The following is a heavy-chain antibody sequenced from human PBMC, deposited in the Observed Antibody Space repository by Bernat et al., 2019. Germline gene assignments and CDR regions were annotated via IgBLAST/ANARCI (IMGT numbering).Heavy chain of an antibody. V-gene: IGHV4-39*01. CDR3: ARQRSSSWYSPFEY. CDR2: IYYSGST. D-gene: IGHD6-13*01. J-gene: IGHJ4*02. CDR1: GGSISSSSYY. Sequence: QLQLQESGPGLVKPSETLSLTCTVSGGSISSSSYYWGWIRQPPGKGLEWIGSIYYSGSTYYNASLKSRVTISVDTSKNQFSLKLSSVTAADTAVYDCARQRSSSWYSPFEYWGQGTLVTVSS.